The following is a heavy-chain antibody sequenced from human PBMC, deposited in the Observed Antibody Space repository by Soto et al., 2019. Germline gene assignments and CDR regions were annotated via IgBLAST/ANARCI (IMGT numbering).Heavy chain of an antibody. CDR1: GGAFSSFT. Sequence: QVQLVQSGAEVKEPGSSVKVSCKASGGAFSSFTISWVRQAPGQGLEWMGRIIPLLDLANYSQRYQDRVTITADTATTTAYMELTSLKSEDTAVDFCAKLGARGGSRSNWGQGTLVIVSS. CDR3: AKLGARGGSRSN. J-gene: IGHJ4*02. D-gene: IGHD3-10*01. CDR2: IIPLLDLA. V-gene: IGHV1-69*02.